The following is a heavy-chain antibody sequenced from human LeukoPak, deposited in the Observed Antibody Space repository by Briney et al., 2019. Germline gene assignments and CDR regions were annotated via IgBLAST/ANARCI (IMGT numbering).Heavy chain of an antibody. Sequence: PGGSLRLSCAASGFTFSVYWMSWVRQAPGKGLEWVSSISSSSSYIYYADSVKGRFTISRDNAKNSLYLQMNSLRAEDTAVYYCARYPWGYSSGWYYFDYWGQGTLVTVSS. CDR1: GFTFSVYW. CDR2: ISSSSSYI. D-gene: IGHD6-19*01. CDR3: ARYPWGYSSGWYYFDY. V-gene: IGHV3-21*01. J-gene: IGHJ4*02.